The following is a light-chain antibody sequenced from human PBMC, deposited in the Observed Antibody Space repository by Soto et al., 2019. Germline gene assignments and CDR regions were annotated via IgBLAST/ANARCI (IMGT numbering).Light chain of an antibody. CDR3: QQYNNWPPT. V-gene: IGKV3-15*01. J-gene: IGKJ1*01. Sequence: EIVMTQSPAALSVSPGERATLSCRASQSVKSDLAWYQQKPGQAPRLLIYRASTRATGIPARFSGSGSGTECTLTITSLQSEDFAVYHCQQYNNWPPTFGQGTKVEIK. CDR2: RAS. CDR1: QSVKSD.